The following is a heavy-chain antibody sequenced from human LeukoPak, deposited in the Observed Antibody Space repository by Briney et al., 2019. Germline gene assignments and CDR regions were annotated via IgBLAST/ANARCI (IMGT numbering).Heavy chain of an antibody. CDR2: INHSGST. CDR3: ASTFRGYGDY. J-gene: IGHJ4*02. D-gene: IGHD5-18*01. Sequence: PSETLSLTCAVYGGSFSGYYWSWIRQPPGKGLEWIGEINHSGSTNYNPSLKSRVTISVDTSKNQFSLKLSSVTAADTAVYYCASTFRGYGDYWGQGTLVTVSS. CDR1: GGSFSGYY. V-gene: IGHV4-34*01.